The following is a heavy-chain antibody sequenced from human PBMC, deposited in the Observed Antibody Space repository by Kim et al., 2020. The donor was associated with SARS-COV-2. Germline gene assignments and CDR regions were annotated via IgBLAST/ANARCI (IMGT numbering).Heavy chain of an antibody. V-gene: IGHV3-53*01. J-gene: IGHJ4*02. Sequence: YYVDSGKGRFTIPRDNSKITLYLHSYSLRAEDTAVYYCCYGSGSYYNFDYWGQGTLVTVSS. D-gene: IGHD3-10*01. CDR3: CYGSGSYYNFDY.